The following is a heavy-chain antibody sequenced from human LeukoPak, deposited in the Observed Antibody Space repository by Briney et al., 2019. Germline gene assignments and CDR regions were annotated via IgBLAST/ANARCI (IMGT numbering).Heavy chain of an antibody. J-gene: IGHJ4*02. CDR1: GLTFSTYW. CDR2: IKQDGSET. Sequence: PGGSLRLSCAASGLTFSTYWMTWLRQAPGKGLEWVANIKQDGSETYYVDSVKGRFTISRDNAKNSLYLQMNSLRAEDTAVYYCARHSGTYFNYWGRGTLVTVSS. CDR3: ARHSGTYFNY. V-gene: IGHV3-7*01. D-gene: IGHD1-26*01.